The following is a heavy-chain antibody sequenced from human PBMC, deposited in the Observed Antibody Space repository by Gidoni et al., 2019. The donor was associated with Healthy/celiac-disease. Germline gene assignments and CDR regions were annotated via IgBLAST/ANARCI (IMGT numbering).Heavy chain of an antibody. CDR2: ISWDVGST. CDR3: AKDNAGDYYGSGKVYNYMDV. CDR1: GCTFDDYT. V-gene: IGHV3-43*01. Sequence: EVQLVESGGVVVQPGGSLSLSWEASGCTFDDYTMHWFRQAPGKCLECVSLISWDVGSTYYADSVKGRFTISRDNSKNSLYLQMNSLRTEDTALYYCAKDNAGDYYGSGKVYNYMDVWGKGTTVTVSS. D-gene: IGHD3-10*01. J-gene: IGHJ6*03.